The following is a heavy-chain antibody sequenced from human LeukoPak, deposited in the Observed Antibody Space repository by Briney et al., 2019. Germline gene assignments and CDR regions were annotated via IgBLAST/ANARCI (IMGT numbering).Heavy chain of an antibody. V-gene: IGHV5-10-1*01. J-gene: IGHJ4*02. CDR1: GYSFTSYW. CDR2: IDPSDSYT. CDR3: ARQGHNFFDY. Sequence: GESLRVSCKGSGYSFTSYWISWVRQMPGKGLEWMGRIDPSDSYTNYSPSFQGHVTISADKSISTAYLQWSTLKASDTAMYYCARQGHNFFDYWGQGTLVTVSS.